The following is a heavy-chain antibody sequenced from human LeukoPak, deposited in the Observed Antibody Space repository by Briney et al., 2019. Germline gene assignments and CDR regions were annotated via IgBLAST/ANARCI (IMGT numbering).Heavy chain of an antibody. V-gene: IGHV3-74*01. Sequence: GGALRLSCAASGFTLRNYWMHWVRQVPGRVLVWVSRISGDGSGTNYADSVKGRFTISRDNAKNTVYLQINTLRAQDTAVYFCARYSSSSGGPSYYLDYWGQGTLVTVSS. J-gene: IGHJ4*02. CDR3: ARYSSSSGGPSYYLDY. CDR2: ISGDGSGT. CDR1: GFTLRNYW. D-gene: IGHD6-6*01.